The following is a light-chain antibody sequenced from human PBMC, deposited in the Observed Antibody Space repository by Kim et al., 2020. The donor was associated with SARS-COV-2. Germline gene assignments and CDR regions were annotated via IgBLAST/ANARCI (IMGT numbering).Light chain of an antibody. V-gene: IGLV4-60*03. Sequence: VKSTGTLSRGHSNYFIAWHQQQPGKAPRFLMKVEGSGSNNKGGGVPDRFSGSRAGADRYLIISNLHSEDEADYYCETWDSNIQVFGGGTQLTVL. CDR1: RGHSNYF. CDR2: VEGSGSN. CDR3: ETWDSNIQV. J-gene: IGLJ3*02.